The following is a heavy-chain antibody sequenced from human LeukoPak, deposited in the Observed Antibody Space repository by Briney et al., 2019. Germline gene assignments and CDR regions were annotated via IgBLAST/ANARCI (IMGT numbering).Heavy chain of an antibody. D-gene: IGHD6-19*01. V-gene: IGHV3-30*15. J-gene: IGHJ4*02. Sequence: GGSLRLSCAASGFTFSSYAMRWVRQAPGKGLEWVAVISYDGNNKYYADSVKGRFTISRDNSKNTLYLQMSSLRVEDTAVYYCASSRSGWIYFDYWGQGTLVTVSS. CDR2: ISYDGNNK. CDR3: ASSRSGWIYFDY. CDR1: GFTFSSYA.